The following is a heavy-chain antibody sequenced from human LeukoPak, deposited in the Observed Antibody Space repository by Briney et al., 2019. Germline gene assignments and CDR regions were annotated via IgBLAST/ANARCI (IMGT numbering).Heavy chain of an antibody. D-gene: IGHD6-13*01. CDR2: IYPGDSDT. V-gene: IGHV5-51*01. Sequence: ESLKISRKGSGCSFTSYWIGWVRQMPGKGLAWMGNIYPGDSDTRHSPCFQGQVTISADKSISTAYLQWSSLKATDKAMYDSARQGNSIAAAGTQNYAGQRTLVTVSS. J-gene: IGHJ4*01. CDR3: ARQGNSIAAAGTQNY. CDR1: GCSFTSYW.